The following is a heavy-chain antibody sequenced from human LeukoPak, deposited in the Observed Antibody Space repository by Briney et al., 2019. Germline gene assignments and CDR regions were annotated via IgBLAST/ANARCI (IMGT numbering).Heavy chain of an antibody. CDR2: IYTDGST. Sequence: GGSLRLSCAASGFSSGNNYVTWVRQPPGNGLEWVSVIYTDGSTYYPDSVKGRFIISRDSSKNTLYLQMNSLRAEDTAVYYCTDGVAGWGQGTLVTVSS. D-gene: IGHD2-15*01. V-gene: IGHV3-53*05. CDR1: GFSSGNNY. J-gene: IGHJ4*02. CDR3: TDGVAG.